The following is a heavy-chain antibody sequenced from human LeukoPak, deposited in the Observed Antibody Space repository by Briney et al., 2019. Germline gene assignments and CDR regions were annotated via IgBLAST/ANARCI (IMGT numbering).Heavy chain of an antibody. CDR1: GDFISSCGYY. CDR2: IHYSGST. Sequence: SQTLSLTRTFSGDFISSCGYYCSWIRQHPGMGLEWLGYIHYSGSTNYNPSLQSQLHISVDTYQNQFSLKLSSVPAADTAVYYCAREGPYYYYIDVWGKGNTVTVSS. CDR3: AREGPYYYYIDV. J-gene: IGHJ6*03. V-gene: IGHV4-31*01.